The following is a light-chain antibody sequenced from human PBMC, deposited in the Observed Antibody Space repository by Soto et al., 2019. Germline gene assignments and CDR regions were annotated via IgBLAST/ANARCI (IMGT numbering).Light chain of an antibody. Sequence: DSQMTQSPSALSASVGDRVTITCRASQSISGWLAWYQQKPGNAPKLLIYDASSLEGGVPSRFSGSGYGTEFTLTISSLQPDDFGSYYCQQYISYLVTFGGGTKVDIK. CDR2: DAS. CDR3: QQYISYLVT. V-gene: IGKV1-5*01. CDR1: QSISGW. J-gene: IGKJ4*01.